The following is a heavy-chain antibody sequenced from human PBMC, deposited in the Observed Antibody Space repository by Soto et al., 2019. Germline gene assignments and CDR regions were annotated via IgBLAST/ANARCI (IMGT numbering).Heavy chain of an antibody. Sequence: QVQLVQSGAEVKKPGSSVKVSCKASGGTFSSYAISWVRQAPGQGLEWMGGIIPIFGTANYAQKYQGRVTITAHESTGTAYVELSSLRSDDKAVYYCARDRLGYCSGGSCYYTDYRGQGTLVTVSS. D-gene: IGHD2-15*01. CDR3: ARDRLGYCSGGSCYYTDY. V-gene: IGHV1-69*01. CDR2: IIPIFGTA. J-gene: IGHJ4*02. CDR1: GGTFSSYA.